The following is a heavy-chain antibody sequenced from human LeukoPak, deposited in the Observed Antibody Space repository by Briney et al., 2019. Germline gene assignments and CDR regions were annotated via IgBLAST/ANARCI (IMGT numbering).Heavy chain of an antibody. V-gene: IGHV3-53*01. D-gene: IGHD1-14*01. J-gene: IGHJ4*02. CDR3: ARGARDITGTTGYFDS. Sequence: GGSLRLSCAVSGFTVSSNYMTWVRRAPGKGLEWVSVIYSAGSTSYADSVKGRFTISRDNSKNTLYLQMNSLRAEDTAVYYCARGARDITGTTGYFDSWGQGTLVTVSS. CDR2: IYSAGST. CDR1: GFTVSSNY.